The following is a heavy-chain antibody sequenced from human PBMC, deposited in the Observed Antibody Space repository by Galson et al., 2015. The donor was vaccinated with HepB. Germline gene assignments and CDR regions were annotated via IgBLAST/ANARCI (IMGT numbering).Heavy chain of an antibody. V-gene: IGHV3-53*01. CDR2: IYSGGST. CDR1: GFTVSSNY. CDR3: ARGYYYGSGSYGFDP. D-gene: IGHD3-10*01. J-gene: IGHJ5*02. Sequence: SLRLSCAASGFTVSSNYMSWVRQAPGKGLEWVSVIYSGGSTYYADSVKGRFTISRDNSKDTLYLQMNCLRAEDTAVYYCARGYYYGSGSYGFDPWGQGTLVTVSS.